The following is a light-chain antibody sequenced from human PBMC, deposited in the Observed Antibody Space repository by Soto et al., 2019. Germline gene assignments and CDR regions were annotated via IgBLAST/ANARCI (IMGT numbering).Light chain of an antibody. V-gene: IGLV4-69*01. Sequence: QPVPTQSPSASASLGASVKLTCTLSSGHRNYAIAWHQQQPEKGPRYLMKVNSDGSHRKGDGIPDRFSGSSSGAQRYLTISSLQSEDEADYYCQTWGTGIRVFGTGTKVTVL. CDR2: VNSDGSH. CDR3: QTWGTGIRV. J-gene: IGLJ1*01. CDR1: SGHRNYA.